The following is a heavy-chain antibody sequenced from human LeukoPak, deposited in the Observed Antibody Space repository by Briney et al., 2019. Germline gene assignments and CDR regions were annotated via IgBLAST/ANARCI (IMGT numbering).Heavy chain of an antibody. CDR3: ARDASYYDFWSGYHYWFFDL. CDR1: GFTFSSYW. V-gene: IGHV3-74*01. J-gene: IGHJ2*01. CDR2: INSDGSST. Sequence: GGSLRLSCAASGFTFSSYWMHWVRQAPGKGLVWVSRINSDGSSTSYADSVKGRFTISRDNAKNTLYLQMNSLRAEDTAVYYCARDASYYDFWSGYHYWFFDLWGRGTLVTVSS. D-gene: IGHD3-3*01.